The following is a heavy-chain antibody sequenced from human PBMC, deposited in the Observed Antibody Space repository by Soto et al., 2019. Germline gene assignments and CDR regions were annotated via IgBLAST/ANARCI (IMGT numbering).Heavy chain of an antibody. V-gene: IGHV1-8*02. D-gene: IGHD6-13*01. J-gene: IGHJ5*02. CDR3: ARGLLLAAGINWFDP. Sequence: ASVKVSCKASGYTFTSYGISWVRQAPGQGLEWMGWMNPNSGNTGYAQKFQGRVTMTRNTSISTAYMELSSLRSEDTAVYYCARGLLLAAGINWFDPWGQGTLVTVSS. CDR1: GYTFTSYG. CDR2: MNPNSGNT.